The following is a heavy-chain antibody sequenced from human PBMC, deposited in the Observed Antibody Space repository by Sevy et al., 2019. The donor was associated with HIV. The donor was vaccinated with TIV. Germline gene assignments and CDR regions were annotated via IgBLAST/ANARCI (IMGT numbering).Heavy chain of an antibody. J-gene: IGHJ6*02. CDR3: ASQGGYDFWSGRNPSMDV. V-gene: IGHV3-7*01. D-gene: IGHD3-3*01. CDR2: IKQDGSEK. Sequence: GGSLRLSCAASGFTFSSYWMSWVRQAPGKGLEWVANIKQDGSEKYYVDYVKGRFTISRDNAKNSLYLQMNSLRAEDTAVYYCASQGGYDFWSGRNPSMDVWGQGTTVTVSS. CDR1: GFTFSSYW.